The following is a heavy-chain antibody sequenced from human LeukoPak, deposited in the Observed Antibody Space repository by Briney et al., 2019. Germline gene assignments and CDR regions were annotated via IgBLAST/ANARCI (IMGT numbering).Heavy chain of an antibody. Sequence: GGSLRLSCAASGFTVSNNYMTWVRQPPGKGLEWVSNIYSGGGTNYADSVKGRFTISRDNSKNTLYLQMNSLRAEDTAVYYCARKNWGSEFYYFDYWGQGTLVTVSS. J-gene: IGHJ4*02. CDR3: ARKNWGSEFYYFDY. D-gene: IGHD7-27*01. CDR2: IYSGGGT. CDR1: GFTVSNNY. V-gene: IGHV3-53*01.